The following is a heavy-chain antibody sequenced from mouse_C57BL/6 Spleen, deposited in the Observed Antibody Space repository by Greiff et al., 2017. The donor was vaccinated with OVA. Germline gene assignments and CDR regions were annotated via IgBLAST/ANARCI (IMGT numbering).Heavy chain of an antibody. CDR1: GYTFTSYW. V-gene: IGHV1-55*01. J-gene: IGHJ2*01. CDR2: IYPGSGST. D-gene: IGHD1-1*01. CDR3: ARSTTVVAEGNY. Sequence: VQLQQPGAELVKPGASVKMSCKASGYTFTSYWITWVKQRPGQGLEWIGDIYPGSGSTNYNEKFKSKATLTVDTSSSTAYMQLSSLTSEDSAVDYCARSTTVVAEGNYWGQGTTLTVSS.